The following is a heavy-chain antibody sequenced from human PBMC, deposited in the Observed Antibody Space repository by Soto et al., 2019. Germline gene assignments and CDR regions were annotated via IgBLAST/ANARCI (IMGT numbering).Heavy chain of an antibody. CDR3: ARGDRGGFDL. D-gene: IGHD3-10*01. Sequence: EVQLVESGGGLVQPGASLRLSCAASGFTFDYYWMHWVRQAPGKGLVWVSRVDSDGTTTTYADSVKGRFTISRDNARNTVSLQMSSLRAEDTAIYYCARGDRGGFDLWGHGTVVTVSS. CDR2: VDSDGTTT. CDR1: GFTFDYYW. J-gene: IGHJ3*01. V-gene: IGHV3-74*01.